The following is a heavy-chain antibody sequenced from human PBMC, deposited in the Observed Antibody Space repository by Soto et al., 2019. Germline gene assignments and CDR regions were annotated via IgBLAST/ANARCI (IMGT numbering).Heavy chain of an antibody. Sequence: SVKVSCKASGGTFSSYAISWVRQAPGQGLEWMGGIIPIFGTANYAQKFQGRVTITADESTSAAYMELSSLRSEDTAVYYCARDGRGPYYYDSSGLSPDAFDIWGQGTMVTVSS. CDR3: ARDGRGPYYYDSSGLSPDAFDI. V-gene: IGHV1-69*13. J-gene: IGHJ3*02. CDR2: IIPIFGTA. CDR1: GGTFSSYA. D-gene: IGHD3-22*01.